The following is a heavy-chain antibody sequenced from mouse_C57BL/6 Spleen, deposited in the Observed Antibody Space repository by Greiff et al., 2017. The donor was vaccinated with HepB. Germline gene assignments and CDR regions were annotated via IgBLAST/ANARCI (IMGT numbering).Heavy chain of an antibody. CDR3: ARSDSNYFDY. D-gene: IGHD2-5*01. J-gene: IGHJ2*01. CDR1: GYTFTSYW. V-gene: IGHV1-55*01. CDR2: IYPGSGST. Sequence: QVQLQQPGAELVKPGASVKMSCKASGYTFTSYWITWVKQRPGQGLEWIGDIYPGSGSTNYNEKFKNKATLTGDTSSCTTYMQLSSLTSEDSAVYYWARSDSNYFDYWGQGTTLTVSS.